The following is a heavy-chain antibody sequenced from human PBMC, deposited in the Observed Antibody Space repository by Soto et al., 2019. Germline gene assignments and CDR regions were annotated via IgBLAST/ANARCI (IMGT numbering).Heavy chain of an antibody. CDR3: ARDVRDGTYPWFFDL. V-gene: IGHV1-18*04. D-gene: IGHD1-26*01. CDR1: GYTSSIYG. Sequence: QGQLVQSGAEVKKPGASVNVSCKASGYTSSIYGISWVRQAPGQGLEWMAWISGYNSNIKYAQKFQGRVTVATDTTTTGAYMELRSLRSDDTAVYYCARDVRDGTYPWFFDLWGRGTLVTVSS. CDR2: ISGYNSNI. J-gene: IGHJ2*01.